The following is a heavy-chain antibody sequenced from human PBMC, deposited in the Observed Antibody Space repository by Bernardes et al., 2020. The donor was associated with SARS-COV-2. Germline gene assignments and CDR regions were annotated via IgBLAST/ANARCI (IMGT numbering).Heavy chain of an antibody. CDR2: TRNKANSYTT. D-gene: IGHD3-22*01. V-gene: IGHV3-72*01. J-gene: IGHJ3*02. CDR3: ARALTYYYDSSGRGGAFDI. Sequence: GGSLRLSCAASGFTFSDHYMDWVRQAPGKGLEWVGRTRNKANSYTTEYAASVKGRFTISRDDSKNSLYLQMNSLKTEDTAVYYCARALTYYYDSSGRGGAFDIWGQGTMVTVSS. CDR1: GFTFSDHY.